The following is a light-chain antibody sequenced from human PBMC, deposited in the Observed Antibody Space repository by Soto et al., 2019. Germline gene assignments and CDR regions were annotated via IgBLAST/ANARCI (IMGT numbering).Light chain of an antibody. CDR1: SSDVGAFNY. CDR3: SSFTVTITVL. Sequence: QSALTQPASVSGSPGQSITISCTGASSDVGAFNYVSWYQQHPGKAPKLLIYEVSNRPSGLSNRFSGSKSGNTASLTISGLQAEDEADYYCSSFTVTITVLFGGGTQLTVL. V-gene: IGLV2-14*01. CDR2: EVS. J-gene: IGLJ2*01.